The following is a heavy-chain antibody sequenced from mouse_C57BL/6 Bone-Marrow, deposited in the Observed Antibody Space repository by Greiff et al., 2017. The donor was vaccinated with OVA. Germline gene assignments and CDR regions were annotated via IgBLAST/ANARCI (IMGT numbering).Heavy chain of an antibody. CDR1: GYTFTSYW. D-gene: IGHD2-4*01. CDR3: AREGDYGVYYFDY. V-gene: IGHV1-69*01. J-gene: IGHJ2*01. CDR2: IDPSDSYT. Sequence: VQLQQSGAELVMPGASVKLSCKASGYTFTSYWMHWVKQRPGQGLEWIGEIDPSDSYTNYNQKFKGKSTLTVDKSSSTAYMQLSSLTSEDSAVYYCAREGDYGVYYFDYWGQGTTLTVSS.